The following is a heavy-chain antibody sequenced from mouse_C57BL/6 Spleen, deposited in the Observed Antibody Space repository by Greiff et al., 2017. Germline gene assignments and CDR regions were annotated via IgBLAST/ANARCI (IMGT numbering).Heavy chain of an antibody. CDR3: ARPGNYNY. CDR2: INPGSGGT. V-gene: IGHV1-54*01. Sequence: VQLQQSGAELVRPGTSVKVSCNASGYAFTNYLIEWVKQRPGQGLEWIGVINPGSGGTNYNEKFKGKATLTADKSSSTAYMQLSSLTSEDSAVYFCARPGNYNYWGQGTTLTVSS. CDR1: GYAFTNYL. D-gene: IGHD2-1*01. J-gene: IGHJ2*01.